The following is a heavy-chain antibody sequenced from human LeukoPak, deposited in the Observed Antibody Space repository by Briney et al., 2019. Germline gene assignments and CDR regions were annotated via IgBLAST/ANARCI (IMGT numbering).Heavy chain of an antibody. J-gene: IGHJ5*02. CDR1: GGSISSSSHY. D-gene: IGHD2-15*01. CDR2: IYYSGST. CDR3: ARLVEDCSGGSCYSDGFDP. V-gene: IGHV4-39*01. Sequence: SETLSLTCTVSGGSISSSSHYWGWIRQPPGKGLEWIGSIYYSGSTYYNPSLKSRVTISVDTSKNQFSLKLSSVTAADTAVYYCARLVEDCSGGSCYSDGFDPWGQGTLVTVSS.